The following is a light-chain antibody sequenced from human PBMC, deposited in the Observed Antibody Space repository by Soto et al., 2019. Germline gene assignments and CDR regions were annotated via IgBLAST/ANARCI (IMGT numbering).Light chain of an antibody. J-gene: IGLJ1*01. Sequence: QSALTQPASVSGSPGQSITISCTGTSSDVGSYNLVSWYQQHPGKAPKLMIYEGSKRPSGVSNRFSGSKSGNTASLTISGLQGEDEADYYCCSYAGSSTPYVFGTGTKVTVL. CDR2: EGS. V-gene: IGLV2-23*01. CDR1: SSDVGSYNL. CDR3: CSYAGSSTPYV.